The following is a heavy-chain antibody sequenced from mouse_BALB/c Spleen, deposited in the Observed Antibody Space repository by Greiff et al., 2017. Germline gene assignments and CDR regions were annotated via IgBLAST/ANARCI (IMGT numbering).Heavy chain of an antibody. J-gene: IGHJ4*01. V-gene: IGHV5-12-2*01. Sequence: DVQLVESGGGLVQPGGSLKLSCAASGFTFSSYTMSWVRQTPEKRLEWVAYISNGGGSTYYPDTVKGRFTISRDNAKNTLYLQMSSLKSEDTAMYYCARPTGTNAMDYWGQGTSVTVSS. D-gene: IGHD4-1*02. CDR2: ISNGGGST. CDR1: GFTFSSYT. CDR3: ARPTGTNAMDY.